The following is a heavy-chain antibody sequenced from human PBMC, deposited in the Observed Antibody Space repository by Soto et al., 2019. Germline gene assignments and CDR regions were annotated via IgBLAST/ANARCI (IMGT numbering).Heavy chain of an antibody. V-gene: IGHV3-48*01. CDR2: ISSTGTIT. CDR3: ARGAPL. J-gene: IGHJ4*02. CDR1: GYMFSNYS. Sequence: GGSLRLSCVASGYMFSNYSMNWVRQAPGKGLEWVSKISSTGTITYYADSVKGRFTISRDNARNSVYLQMNSLRVDDTAIYYCARGAPLWGEGTLVTVSS.